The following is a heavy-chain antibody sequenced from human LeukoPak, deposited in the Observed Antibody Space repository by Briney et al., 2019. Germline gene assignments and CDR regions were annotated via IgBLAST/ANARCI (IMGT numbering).Heavy chain of an antibody. D-gene: IGHD3-3*01. CDR1: GYTFTSYD. J-gene: IGHJ4*02. CDR2: MNPNSGNT. CDR3: AKGLFGVVIHY. Sequence: ASVKVSCKASGYTFTSYDINWVRQATGQGLEWKRWMNPNSGNTGYAQKFQGRVTMTRNTSISTAYMELSSLRSENTAVYYCAKGLFGVVIHYWGQGTLVTVSS. V-gene: IGHV1-8*01.